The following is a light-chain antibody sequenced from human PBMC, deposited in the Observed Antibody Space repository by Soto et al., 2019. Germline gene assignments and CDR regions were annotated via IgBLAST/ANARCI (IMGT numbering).Light chain of an antibody. V-gene: IGLV2-18*01. CDR2: EAS. CDR1: STDFVSYNR. Sequence: QSVLTQPPCVSGSPGQSVTISCTGTSTDFVSYNRVSWYQQPPGTAPKLIIYEASNRPSGVPDRFSGSKSGNTASLTISGLQAADEADYHCSLYTRANTYVFATGTKVSV. J-gene: IGLJ1*01. CDR3: SLYTRANTYV.